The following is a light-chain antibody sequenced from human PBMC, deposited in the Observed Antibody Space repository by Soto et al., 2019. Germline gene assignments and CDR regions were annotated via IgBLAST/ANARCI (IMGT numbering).Light chain of an antibody. J-gene: IGKJ1*01. Sequence: EIVLTQSPGTLSLSPGERATLSCRASQSVSSSYLAWYQQKPGQAPRLLIYGASTRATGIPDRFSGSGSGTDFTHTISRLETEDFAVYYCQQYGSSRTFGQGTKVEIK. V-gene: IGKV3-20*01. CDR2: GAS. CDR3: QQYGSSRT. CDR1: QSVSSSY.